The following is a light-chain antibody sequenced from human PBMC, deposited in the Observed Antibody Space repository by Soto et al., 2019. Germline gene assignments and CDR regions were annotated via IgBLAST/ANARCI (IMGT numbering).Light chain of an antibody. CDR3: QTWDDSIVI. CDR2: QDR. CDR1: KLGEKF. J-gene: IGLJ2*01. Sequence: SYELTQPPSVSVSPGQTVSITCSGDKLGEKFVCWYQQKTGQSPVLVIYQDRKRPSGIPERFSGSNSGNTATLTISGTQAMDEADYYCQTWDDSIVIFGRGTKLTVL. V-gene: IGLV3-1*01.